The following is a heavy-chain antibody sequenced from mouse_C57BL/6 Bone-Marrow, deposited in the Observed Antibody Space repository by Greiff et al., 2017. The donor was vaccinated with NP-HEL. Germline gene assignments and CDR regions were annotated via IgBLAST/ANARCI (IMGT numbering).Heavy chain of an antibody. CDR1: GYTFTSYW. D-gene: IGHD1-1*01. CDR3: ARSYYYVPYYFDY. J-gene: IGHJ2*01. Sequence: QVQLQQPGAELVRPGTSVKLSCKASGYTFTSYWMPWVKQRPGQGLEWIGVIDPSDSYTNYNQKFKGKATLTVDTSSSTAYMQLSSLTSEDSAVYYCARSYYYVPYYFDYWGQGTTLTVSS. CDR2: IDPSDSYT. V-gene: IGHV1-59*01.